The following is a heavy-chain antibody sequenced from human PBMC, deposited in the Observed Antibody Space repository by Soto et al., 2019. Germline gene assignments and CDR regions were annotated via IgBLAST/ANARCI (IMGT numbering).Heavy chain of an antibody. J-gene: IGHJ4*02. Sequence: ASVKVSCKVSGYTLTELSMHWVRQAPGKGPEWMGGFDPEDGETIYAQKFQGRVTMTEDTSTDTAYMELSSLRSEDTAVYYCATTSDFWSGYYTQWALDYWGQGTLVTVSS. V-gene: IGHV1-24*01. CDR3: ATTSDFWSGYYTQWALDY. CDR2: FDPEDGET. D-gene: IGHD3-3*01. CDR1: GYTLTELS.